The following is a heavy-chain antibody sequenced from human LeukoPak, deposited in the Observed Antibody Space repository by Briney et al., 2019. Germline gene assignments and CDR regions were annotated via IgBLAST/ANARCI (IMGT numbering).Heavy chain of an antibody. V-gene: IGHV3-7*05. CDR1: GFTFSSYW. D-gene: IGHD1-26*01. CDR3: TRGGSRHFDY. Sequence: GGSLRLSCAASGFTFSSYWMSCVRQAPGKGLEWVANIRYDGSEKYCVDSVRGRFTISRDNAKNSLSLEMNSLRAEDTAVYYCTRGGSRHFDYWGQGTLVTVSS. CDR2: IRYDGSEK. J-gene: IGHJ4*02.